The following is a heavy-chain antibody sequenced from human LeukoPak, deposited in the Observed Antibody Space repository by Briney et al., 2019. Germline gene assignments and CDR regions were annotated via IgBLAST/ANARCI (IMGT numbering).Heavy chain of an antibody. CDR2: NYWDHDK. V-gene: IGHV2-5*02. CDR3: AHRPSGFMSGWGNCYFDN. J-gene: IGHJ4*03. D-gene: IGHD6-19*01. Sequence: EAGPTLVSPAQALTLSCTCSGWAFTPSHLGVGWIRQPPGNGLEWLGVNYWDHDKRYNPSLRNSLATTNDTSKNHVVLTLTNMDPADTATYYCAHRPSGFMSGWGNCYFDNWAQGILVTVSS. CDR1: GWAFTPSHLG.